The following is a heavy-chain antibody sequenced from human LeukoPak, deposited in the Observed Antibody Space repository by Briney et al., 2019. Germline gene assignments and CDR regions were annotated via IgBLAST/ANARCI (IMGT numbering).Heavy chain of an antibody. V-gene: IGHV3-30*18. D-gene: IGHD3-10*01. J-gene: IGHJ4*02. CDR3: AKGLRWFGNFYFNFFDH. Sequence: PGGSLRLSCAASGFTFSSYEMNWVRQAPGKGLEWVAFISYDGGKRYFADSVKGRFSISRDNSASALFLDMDSLRTEDTAVYYCAKGLRWFGNFYFNFFDHWGQGILVTVSS. CDR2: ISYDGGKR. CDR1: GFTFSSYE.